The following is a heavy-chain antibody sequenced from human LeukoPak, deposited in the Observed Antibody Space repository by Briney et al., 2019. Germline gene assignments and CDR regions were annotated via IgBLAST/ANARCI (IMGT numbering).Heavy chain of an antibody. D-gene: IGHD3-22*01. V-gene: IGHV3-7*05. Sequence: PGGSLRLSCAASGFSFSTYWMSWVRQAPGKGLEWVANIKQVGSEKKYVDSVKGRFTISRDNAQNSLYLQMNSLRAEDTAVYYCARVGSGYTFDYWGQGTLVTASS. CDR1: GFSFSTYW. CDR3: ARVGSGYTFDY. CDR2: IKQVGSEK. J-gene: IGHJ4*02.